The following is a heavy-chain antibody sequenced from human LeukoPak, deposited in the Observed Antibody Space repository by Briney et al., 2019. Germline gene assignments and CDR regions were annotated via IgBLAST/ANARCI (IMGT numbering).Heavy chain of an antibody. CDR1: GYTFTGYY. CDR3: ARGDIVATVADY. Sequence: ASVKVSCKASGYTFTGYYMHWVRQAPGQGLEWMGWINPNSGGTIYAQKFQGRVTMTRDTSISTAYMELSRLRSDDTAVYYCARGDIVATVADYWGQGTLVTVSS. D-gene: IGHD5-12*01. J-gene: IGHJ4*02. V-gene: IGHV1-2*02. CDR2: INPNSGGT.